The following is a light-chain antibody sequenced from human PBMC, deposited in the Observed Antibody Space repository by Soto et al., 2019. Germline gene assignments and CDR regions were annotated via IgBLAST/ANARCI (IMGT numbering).Light chain of an antibody. V-gene: IGLV2-14*01. J-gene: IGLJ2*01. CDR3: SSYTSSSTLE. CDR1: SSDVGGYNY. Sequence: SVLTQPASVSGSPGQSITLSCTGTSSDVGGYNYVSWYQQHPGKAPKLMIYDVSNRPSGVSNRFSGSKSGNTASLTISGLQAEDEADYYCSSYTSSSTLEFGGGTKLTVL. CDR2: DVS.